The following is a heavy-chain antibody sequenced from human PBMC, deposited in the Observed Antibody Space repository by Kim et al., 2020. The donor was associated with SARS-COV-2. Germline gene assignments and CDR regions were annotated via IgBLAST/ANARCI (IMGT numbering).Heavy chain of an antibody. CDR2: INHSGST. D-gene: IGHD3-9*01. J-gene: IGHJ4*02. CDR1: GGSFSGYY. V-gene: IGHV4-34*01. CDR3: ARGPLRYFDY. Sequence: SETLSLTCAVYGGSFSGYYWSWIRQPPGKGLEWIGEINHSGSTNYNPSLKSRVTISVDTSKNQFSLKLSSVTAADTAVYYCARGPLRYFDYWGQGTLVTV.